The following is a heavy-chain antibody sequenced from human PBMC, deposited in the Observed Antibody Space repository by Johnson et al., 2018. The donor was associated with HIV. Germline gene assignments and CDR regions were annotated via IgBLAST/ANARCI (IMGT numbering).Heavy chain of an antibody. Sequence: QVQLVESGGGVVQPGRSLRLSCAASGFTFSSYAMHWVRQAPGKGLEWVAVISYDGSNKYYADSVKGRFTISRDNSKNTLYLQMGSLRAEDMAVYYCARESTATRGDAFDSWGQGTMVTVSS. J-gene: IGHJ3*02. V-gene: IGHV3-30*14. CDR2: ISYDGSNK. D-gene: IGHD4-17*01. CDR1: GFTFSSYA. CDR3: ARESTATRGDAFDS.